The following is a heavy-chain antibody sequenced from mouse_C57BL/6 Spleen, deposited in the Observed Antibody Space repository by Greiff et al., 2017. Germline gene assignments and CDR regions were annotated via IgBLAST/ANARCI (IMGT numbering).Heavy chain of an antibody. J-gene: IGHJ2*01. CDR1: GFNIKDSY. V-gene: IGHV14-1*01. D-gene: IGHD2-1*01. CDR3: TSIYYGNYVAY. Sequence: VQLQQSGAELVRPGASVKLSCTASGFNIKDSYMHWVKQRPEQGLGWIGRIDPEDGDTEYAPKFQGKATMTADTSSNTAYLQLSSLTSEDTAVYYCTSIYYGNYVAYWGQGTTLTVSS. CDR2: IDPEDGDT.